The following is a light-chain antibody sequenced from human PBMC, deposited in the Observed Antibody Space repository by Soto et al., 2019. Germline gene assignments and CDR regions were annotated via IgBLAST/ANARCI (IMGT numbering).Light chain of an antibody. CDR1: SSDFGGYNY. J-gene: IGLJ1*01. CDR2: EVN. Sequence: QSALTQPPSASGSPGQSVAISCTGTSSDFGGYNYVSWYQQHPGKAPKLMIYEVNKRPSGVPDRCSGSKSGNTDSLTASGLQAEDEADYYCSSYAGSSNVFGTGTKVTVL. CDR3: SSYAGSSNV. V-gene: IGLV2-8*01.